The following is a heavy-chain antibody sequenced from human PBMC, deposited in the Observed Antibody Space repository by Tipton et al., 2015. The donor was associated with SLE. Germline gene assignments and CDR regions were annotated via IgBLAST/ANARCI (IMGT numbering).Heavy chain of an antibody. J-gene: IGHJ6*02. CDR1: GGSISSSSYY. CDR3: ATSTAGYYYGMDV. CDR2: IYYSGST. D-gene: IGHD5/OR15-5a*01. V-gene: IGHV4-39*07. Sequence: LRLSCTVSGGSISSSSYYWGWIRQPPGKGLEWIGSIYYSGSTYYNPSLKSRVTISVDTSKNQFSLKLTSVTAADTAVYYCATSTAGYYYGMDVWGQRTTVTVSS.